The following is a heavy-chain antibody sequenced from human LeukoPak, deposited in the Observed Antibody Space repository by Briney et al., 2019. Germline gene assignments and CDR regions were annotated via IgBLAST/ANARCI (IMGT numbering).Heavy chain of an antibody. CDR3: ARDPRYGDYAG. D-gene: IGHD4-17*01. Sequence: SVKVSCKASGYTFTSYAISWVRQAPGQGLEWMGGIIPIFGTANYAQKFQGRVTITADESTSTAYMELSSLRSEDTAVYYCARDPRYGDYAGWGQGTLVTVSS. J-gene: IGHJ4*02. CDR1: GYTFTSYA. CDR2: IIPIFGTA. V-gene: IGHV1-69*13.